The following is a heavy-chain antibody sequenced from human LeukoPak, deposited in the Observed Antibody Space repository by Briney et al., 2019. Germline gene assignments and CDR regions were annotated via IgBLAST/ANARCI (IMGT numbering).Heavy chain of an antibody. CDR3: ARGDYYFDY. Sequence: SAPLSFPCAAYGGSFIGYYWSWIRRPPGKGLEWIGEINHSGSTNYNPSLKSRVTISVDASKNQFSLKLSSVTAADTAVYYCARGDYYFDYWGQGTLVTVSS. V-gene: IGHV4-34*01. CDR2: INHSGST. CDR1: GGSFIGYY. J-gene: IGHJ4*02.